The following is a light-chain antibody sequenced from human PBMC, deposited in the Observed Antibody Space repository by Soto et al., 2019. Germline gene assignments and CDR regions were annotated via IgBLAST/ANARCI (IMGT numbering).Light chain of an antibody. CDR1: QTVLYSSNNKNY. J-gene: IGKJ1*01. Sequence: DIVMTQSPDSLAVSLGERATINCKSSQTVLYSSNNKNYLAWYQQKPGQPPKLLIYWASTRESGVPDRFSGSGSGTDFTLTISRLQAEDVAVYYCQQYYSSPQTFCQGTKVEIK. CDR2: WAS. CDR3: QQYYSSPQT. V-gene: IGKV4-1*01.